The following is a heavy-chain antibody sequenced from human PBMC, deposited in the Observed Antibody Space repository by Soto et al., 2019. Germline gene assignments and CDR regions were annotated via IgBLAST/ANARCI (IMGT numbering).Heavy chain of an antibody. V-gene: IGHV1-46*01. CDR1: GDTFTSYY. CDR3: ARDHLRFLEWLLGYCMDV. J-gene: IGHJ6*02. CDR2: INPIVGST. Sequence: ASVKVSCKASGDTFTSYYMHWVRQAPGQGLEWMGIINPIVGSTSYAQKFQGRVTMTKDTSTSTVYMELSSLRSEDTAVYYCARDHLRFLEWLLGYCMDVWGQGTTVTVSS. D-gene: IGHD3-3*01.